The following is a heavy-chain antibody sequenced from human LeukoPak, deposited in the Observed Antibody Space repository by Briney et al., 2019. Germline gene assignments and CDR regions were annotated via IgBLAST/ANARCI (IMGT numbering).Heavy chain of an antibody. V-gene: IGHV3-23*01. CDR2: ISGSGGKT. CDR1: GFTFSDYA. Sequence: PGGSLRLSCAASGFTFSDYAMSWVRQAPGKGLEWVSSISGSGGKTYYADSVKGRFTISRDNSKNTLYLQMNSLRAEDTAVYYCARQVLLHSSRFVVYWGERTLVTVSS. J-gene: IGHJ4*02. D-gene: IGHD3-22*01. CDR3: ARQVLLHSSRFVVY.